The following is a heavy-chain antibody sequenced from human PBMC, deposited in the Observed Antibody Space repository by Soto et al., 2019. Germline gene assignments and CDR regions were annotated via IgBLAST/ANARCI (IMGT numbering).Heavy chain of an antibody. CDR3: ARDDTARYDFWSGVPNWFDP. Sequence: SETLSLTCAVSVYSISSGYYWGWIRQPPGKGLEWIGSIYHSGSTYYNPSLKSRVTISVDTSKNQFSLKLSSVTAAETAVYYCARDDTARYDFWSGVPNWFDPWCQGTLVTVSS. CDR1: VYSISSGYY. D-gene: IGHD3-3*01. J-gene: IGHJ5*02. V-gene: IGHV4-38-2*02. CDR2: IYHSGST.